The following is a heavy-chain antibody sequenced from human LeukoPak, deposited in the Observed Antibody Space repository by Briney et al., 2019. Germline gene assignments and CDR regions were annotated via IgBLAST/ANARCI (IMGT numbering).Heavy chain of an antibody. CDR2: IYYSGRT. CDR1: GDSVSRSDSY. Sequence: PSETLSLTCTIFGDSVSRSDSYWDWIRQPPGKGLEWIGTIYYSGRTYYSPSLKSRVTLSVDMSNNQSSLTLSSVTAADTALYFCARRRYYDSCGYLEWGQGTLVTVSS. D-gene: IGHD3-22*01. V-gene: IGHV4-39*01. CDR3: ARRRYYDSCGYLE. J-gene: IGHJ1*01.